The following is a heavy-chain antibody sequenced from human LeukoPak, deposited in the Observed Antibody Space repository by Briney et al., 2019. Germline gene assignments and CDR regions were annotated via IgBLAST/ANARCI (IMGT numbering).Heavy chain of an antibody. CDR2: IWYDGSNK. D-gene: IGHD3-3*01. CDR3: ARDFWSGYYTED. V-gene: IGHV3-33*01. CDR1: GFTFSSYG. J-gene: IGHJ4*02. Sequence: PGGSLRLSCAASGFTFSSYGMHWVRQAPGKGLEWVAVIWYDGSNKYYADSVKGRFTISRDNSKNTLYLQMDSLSAEDTAVYYCARDFWSGYYTEDWGQGALVIVSS.